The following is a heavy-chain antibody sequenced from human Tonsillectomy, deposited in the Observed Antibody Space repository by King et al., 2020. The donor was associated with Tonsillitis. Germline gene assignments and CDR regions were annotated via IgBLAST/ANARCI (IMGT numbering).Heavy chain of an antibody. Sequence: VQLVESGGGLVQPGGCLRLSCAASGFTFSSYAMSWVRQAPGKGLEWVSAISGSGGSTYYADSVKGRFTISRDNSKNTLYLQMNSLRAEDTAVYYCAKDYHDFWSGYFVGTFDYWGQGTLVTVSS. CDR2: ISGSGGST. J-gene: IGHJ4*02. V-gene: IGHV3-23*04. D-gene: IGHD3-3*01. CDR1: GFTFSSYA. CDR3: AKDYHDFWSGYFVGTFDY.